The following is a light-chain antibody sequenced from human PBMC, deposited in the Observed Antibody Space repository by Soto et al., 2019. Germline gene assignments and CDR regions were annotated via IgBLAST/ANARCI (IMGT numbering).Light chain of an antibody. J-gene: IGKJ2*01. CDR2: DAS. CDR1: QSVSSY. CDR3: QQRSNWPPKYT. V-gene: IGKV3-11*01. Sequence: EIVLTQSPATLSLSPGERATLSCRASQSVSSYLAWYQQKPGQAPRLLIYDASNRATGIPARFSSSGSGTDFTLTISSLKPEDFAVYYCQQRSNWPPKYTFGQGTKLEIK.